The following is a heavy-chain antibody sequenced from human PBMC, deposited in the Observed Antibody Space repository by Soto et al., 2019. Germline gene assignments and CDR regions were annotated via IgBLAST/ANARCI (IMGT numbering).Heavy chain of an antibody. J-gene: IGHJ4*02. CDR1: GFTFSSYG. D-gene: IGHD2-15*01. Sequence: QVQLVESGGGVVQPGRSLRLSCAASGFTFSSYGMHWVRQAPGKGLEWVAGISYDGSNKYYADSVKGRFTISRDNYKNTLYQQMNSLGAEDTDVYYCAKECHSLDDIVVVVAGMDYWGQGTLVTVSS. V-gene: IGHV3-30*18. CDR3: AKECHSLDDIVVVVAGMDY. CDR2: ISYDGSNK.